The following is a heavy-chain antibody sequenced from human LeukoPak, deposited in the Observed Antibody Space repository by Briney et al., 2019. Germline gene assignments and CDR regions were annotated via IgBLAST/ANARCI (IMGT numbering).Heavy chain of an antibody. Sequence: GGSLRLSCAASGLTFSTYWMSWVRQAPGKGLEWVANIKQDGSEKYYVDSVKGRFTISRDNAKNSLYLQMNSLRAEDTAVYYCAKSRGYYYEKSGPADYWGQGTLVTVSS. D-gene: IGHD3-22*01. CDR1: GLTFSTYW. V-gene: IGHV3-7*01. J-gene: IGHJ4*02. CDR3: AKSRGYYYEKSGPADY. CDR2: IKQDGSEK.